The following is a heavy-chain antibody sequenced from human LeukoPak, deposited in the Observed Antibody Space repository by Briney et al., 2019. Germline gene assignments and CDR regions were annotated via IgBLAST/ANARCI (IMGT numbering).Heavy chain of an antibody. D-gene: IGHD3-22*01. CDR1: GGTFSSYA. V-gene: IGHV1-69*13. CDR3: TRDGYYDSSGYYWYYFDY. Sequence: SVKVPCKASGGTFSSYAISWVRQAPGQGLEWMGGIIPIFGTANYAQKFQGRVTITADESTSTAYMELSSLRSEDTAVYYCTRDGYYDSSGYYWYYFDYWGQGTLVTVSS. J-gene: IGHJ4*02. CDR2: IIPIFGTA.